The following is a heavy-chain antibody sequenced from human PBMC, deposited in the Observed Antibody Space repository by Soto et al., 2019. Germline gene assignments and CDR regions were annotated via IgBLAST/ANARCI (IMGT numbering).Heavy chain of an antibody. CDR3: ARLGSSGWYQGSYFDY. CDR1: GGSITXXXXX. V-gene: IGHV4-39*01. D-gene: IGHD6-19*01. CDR2: ILYSGST. J-gene: IGHJ4*02. Sequence: QLQLQESXPGLVKPSETLSLTCIVSGGSITXXXXXXXWIRQSPGKGLEWIGSILYSGSTNYNPSLKSRVTLSVETSKNQFSLKMSSVTAADTALYYCARLGSSGWYQGSYFDYWGQGTLVTVSS.